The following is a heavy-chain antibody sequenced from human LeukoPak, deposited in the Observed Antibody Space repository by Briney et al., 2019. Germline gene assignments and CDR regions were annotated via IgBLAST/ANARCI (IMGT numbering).Heavy chain of an antibody. Sequence: PSETLSLTFTVSGGSISSYYWSWIRQPPGKGLDWIGYIYYSGSTNYNPSLKSRVTISVDTSKNQFPLKLRSVTAAATAVYYCARDPGGYYYMDVWGKGTTVTVSS. CDR1: GGSISSYY. CDR2: IYYSGST. D-gene: IGHD3-16*01. J-gene: IGHJ6*03. CDR3: ARDPGGYYYMDV. V-gene: IGHV4-59*01.